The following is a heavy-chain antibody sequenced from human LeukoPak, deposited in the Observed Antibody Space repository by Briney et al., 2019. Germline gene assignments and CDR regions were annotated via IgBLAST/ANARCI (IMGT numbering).Heavy chain of an antibody. CDR2: ISSFGNYM. Sequence: GGSLRLSCAASGFTFNTYSMNWVRQAPGKGLEWVSSISSFGNYMYYGDSVKGRFTISRDNAMNSLYLQMNSLRAEDAAVYYCARVRGSGFNHYYMDVWGKGTTVTVSS. J-gene: IGHJ6*03. V-gene: IGHV3-21*01. CDR1: GFTFNTYS. D-gene: IGHD3-3*01. CDR3: ARVRGSGFNHYYMDV.